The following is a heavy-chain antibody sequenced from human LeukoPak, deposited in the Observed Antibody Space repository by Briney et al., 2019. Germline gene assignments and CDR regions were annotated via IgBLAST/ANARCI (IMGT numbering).Heavy chain of an antibody. J-gene: IGHJ4*02. Sequence: GASVKVSCKASGYTFTDYYMHWVRQAPGQGLEWMGWINPHSGGTDHAQKFQSRVTMTRDTSISTAYMELSRLRSDDTAVYYCARDMDSGPDFFDYWGLGTLVTVSS. CDR3: ARDMDSGPDFFDY. D-gene: IGHD1-26*01. V-gene: IGHV1-2*02. CDR2: INPHSGGT. CDR1: GYTFTDYY.